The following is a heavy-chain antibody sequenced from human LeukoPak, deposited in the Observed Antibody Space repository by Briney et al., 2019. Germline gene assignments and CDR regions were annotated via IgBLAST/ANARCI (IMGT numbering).Heavy chain of an antibody. D-gene: IGHD3-22*01. CDR1: GFTFSSYW. CDR3: AMGPYYYDSSGYYY. V-gene: IGHV3-74*01. CDR2: INSDGSST. Sequence: GGSLRLSCAASGFTFSSYWMHWVRQAPGKGLVWVSRINSDGSSTSYADSVKGRFTISRDNAKNTLYLQMNSLKAEDTAVYYCAMGPYYYDSSGYYYWGQGTLVTVSS. J-gene: IGHJ4*02.